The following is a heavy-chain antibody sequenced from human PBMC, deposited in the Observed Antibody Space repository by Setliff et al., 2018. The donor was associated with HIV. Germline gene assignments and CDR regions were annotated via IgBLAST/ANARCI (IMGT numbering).Heavy chain of an antibody. Sequence: SETLSLTCTVSGGSISSHYWSRIRQPPGKGLEWIGYLSYTGSTNYNPSLNSRVTLSADTSKNQLSLKLTSVTAEDTGVYYCARTVPHSAAQDAFDIWGQGTVVTVSS. CDR3: ARTVPHSAAQDAFDI. CDR2: LSYTGST. J-gene: IGHJ3*02. V-gene: IGHV4-59*08. D-gene: IGHD4-4*01. CDR1: GGSISSHY.